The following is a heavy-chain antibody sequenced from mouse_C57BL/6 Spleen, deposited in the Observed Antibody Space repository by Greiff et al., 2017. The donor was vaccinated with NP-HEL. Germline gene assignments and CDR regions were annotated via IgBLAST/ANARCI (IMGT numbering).Heavy chain of an antibody. V-gene: IGHV1-7*01. CDR3: ARSTMITYWYVDV. J-gene: IGHJ1*03. Sequence: VQLQQSGAELAKPGASVKLSCKASGYTFTSYWMHWVKQRPGQGLEWIGYINPSSGYTKYNQKFKDKATLTADKSSSTAYMQLSSLTYEDSAVYYCARSTMITYWYVDVWGTGTTVTVSS. CDR1: GYTFTSYW. CDR2: INPSSGYT. D-gene: IGHD2-4*01.